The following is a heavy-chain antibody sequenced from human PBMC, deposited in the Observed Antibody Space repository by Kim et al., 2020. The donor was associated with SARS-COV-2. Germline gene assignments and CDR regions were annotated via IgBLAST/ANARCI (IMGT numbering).Heavy chain of an antibody. Sequence: SVKVSCKASGGTFSSYAISWVRQAPGQGLEWMGRIIPILGIANYAQKFQGRVTITADKSTSTAYMELSSLRSEDTAVYYCARGITMVRGVISAYYYYYMDVWGKGTTVTVSS. V-gene: IGHV1-69*04. CDR3: ARGITMVRGVISAYYYYYMDV. J-gene: IGHJ6*03. D-gene: IGHD3-10*01. CDR2: IIPILGIA. CDR1: GGTFSSYA.